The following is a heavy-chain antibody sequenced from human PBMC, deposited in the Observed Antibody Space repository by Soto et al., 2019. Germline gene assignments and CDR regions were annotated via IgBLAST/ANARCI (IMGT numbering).Heavy chain of an antibody. Sequence: QVHLVQSGAEVKKPGASVKVSCKASGYSFSDYTIHWVRRAPGQPPEWMARINTGTASTEYSQKFQGRVTITRDTSATTAYMDLSSLRSEDTAVYYCARGPQVSYGMDVWGQGTTVTVS. CDR1: GYSFSDYT. CDR3: ARGPQVSYGMDV. CDR2: INTGTAST. J-gene: IGHJ6*02. V-gene: IGHV1-3*04.